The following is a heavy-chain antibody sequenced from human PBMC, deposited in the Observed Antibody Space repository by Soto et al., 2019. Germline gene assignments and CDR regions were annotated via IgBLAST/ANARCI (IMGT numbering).Heavy chain of an antibody. Sequence: PGGSLRLSCAASGFTFGSYSMNWVRQAPGKGLEWVSYISSSSSTIYYADSVKGRFTISRDNAKNSLYLQMNSLRAEDTAVYYCASLPSGSYYYYGMDVWGQGTTVTVSS. D-gene: IGHD1-26*01. J-gene: IGHJ6*02. CDR2: ISSSSSTI. CDR3: ASLPSGSYYYYGMDV. CDR1: GFTFGSYS. V-gene: IGHV3-48*01.